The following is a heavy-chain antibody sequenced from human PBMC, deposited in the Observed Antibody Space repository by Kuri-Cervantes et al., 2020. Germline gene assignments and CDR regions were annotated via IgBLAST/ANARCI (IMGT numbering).Heavy chain of an antibody. CDR3: AAAGSGSYGNFDY. D-gene: IGHD1-26*01. J-gene: IGHJ4*02. CDR1: GYTFTSYD. Sequence: ASVKVSCKASGYTFTSYDINWVRQATGQGLEWMGWMNPNSGNTGYAQKFQGRVTMTRNTSISTAYMELNSLRSEDTAVYYCAAAGSGSYGNFDYWGQGTLVTVSS. CDR2: MNPNSGNT. V-gene: IGHV1-8*01.